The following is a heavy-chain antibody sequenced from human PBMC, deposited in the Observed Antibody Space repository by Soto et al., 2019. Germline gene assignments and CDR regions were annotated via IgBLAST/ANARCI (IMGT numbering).Heavy chain of an antibody. Sequence: QVQLVESGGAVVQPGKSRRLSCAASGFIFNTYGMYWVRQAPGKGLEWVAAISYDGSNKYHADSVKGRFTISRDNSKNTLYLQMNSLRVEDTAVYYCAKDIVRYTYGACDYWGQGALVTVSS. CDR2: ISYDGSNK. D-gene: IGHD5-18*01. J-gene: IGHJ4*02. CDR3: AKDIVRYTYGACDY. CDR1: GFIFNTYG. V-gene: IGHV3-30*18.